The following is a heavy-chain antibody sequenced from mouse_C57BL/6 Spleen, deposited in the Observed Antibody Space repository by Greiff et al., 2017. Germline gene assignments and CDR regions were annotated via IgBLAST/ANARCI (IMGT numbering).Heavy chain of an antibody. V-gene: IGHV1-59*01. CDR1: GYTFTSYW. Sequence: QVQLQQPGAELVRPGTSVKLSCKASGYTFTSYWMHWVKQRPGHGLEWIGVIDPSDSYTNNNQKFKGKATLTVDTSSSTAYMQLSSLTSEDSAVYSCARGGSSPYWYFDVWGTGTTVTVSS. J-gene: IGHJ1*03. CDR2: IDPSDSYT. CDR3: ARGGSSPYWYFDV. D-gene: IGHD1-1*01.